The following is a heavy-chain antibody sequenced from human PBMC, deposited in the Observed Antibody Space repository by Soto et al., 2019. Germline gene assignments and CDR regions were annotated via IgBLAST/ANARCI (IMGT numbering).Heavy chain of an antibody. D-gene: IGHD6-19*01. CDR3: AKEGGSGSGWYTWFDP. J-gene: IGHJ5*02. CDR1: GFAFSSYG. Sequence: LRLSCAASGFAFSSYGMHWVCQAPGKGLEWVAVISYDGSNKYYADSVKGRFTISRDNSKNTLYLQMNSLRAEDTAVYYCAKEGGSGSGWYTWFDPWAQGTMVTVSS. V-gene: IGHV3-30*18. CDR2: ISYDGSNK.